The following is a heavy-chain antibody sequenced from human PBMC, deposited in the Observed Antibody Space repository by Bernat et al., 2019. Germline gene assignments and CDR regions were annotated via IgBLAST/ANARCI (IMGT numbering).Heavy chain of an antibody. Sequence: EVQLLESGGGLVQPGGSLRLSCAASGFTFSSYAMSWVRQAPGKGLELVSAISGSGGSTYYADSVKGRFTISRDNSKNTLYLQMNSLRAEDTAVYYCAKWDMYYYDSSGYSLFDYWGQGTLVTVSS. J-gene: IGHJ4*02. V-gene: IGHV3-23*01. CDR3: AKWDMYYYDSSGYSLFDY. CDR2: ISGSGGST. D-gene: IGHD3-22*01. CDR1: GFTFSSYA.